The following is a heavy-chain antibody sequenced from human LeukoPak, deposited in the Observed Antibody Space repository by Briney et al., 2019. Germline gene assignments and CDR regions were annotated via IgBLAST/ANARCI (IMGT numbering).Heavy chain of an antibody. CDR3: ARDGVVTMELDY. CDR2: IYYSGSA. V-gene: IGHV4-39*07. Sequence: PSETLSLTCTVSGDSISSSSYYWGWIRQPPGEGLEWIGSIYYSGSAFYNVSLKSRVTISVDTSKNQFSLKLNSVTAADTAVYYCARDGVVTMELDYWGQGTLVTVSS. J-gene: IGHJ4*02. CDR1: GDSISSSSYY. D-gene: IGHD3-3*01.